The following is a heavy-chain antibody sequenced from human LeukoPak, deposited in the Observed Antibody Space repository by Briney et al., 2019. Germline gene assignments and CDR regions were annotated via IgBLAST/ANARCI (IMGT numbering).Heavy chain of an antibody. CDR3: ARGAQLTDY. CDR1: GVTISSDY. D-gene: IGHD6-13*01. Sequence: PGGSLRLSCAASGVTISSDYMSWVRQAPGKGLEYVSGIGPDGGTTYYAKSVKGRFTISRDNSKSMVYLQMGSLTADDMAVYYCARGAQLTDYWGQGTLVTVSS. CDR2: IGPDGGTT. J-gene: IGHJ4*02. V-gene: IGHV3-64*01.